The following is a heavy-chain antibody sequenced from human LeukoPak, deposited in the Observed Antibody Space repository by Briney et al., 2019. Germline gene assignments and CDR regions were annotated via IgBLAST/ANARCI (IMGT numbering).Heavy chain of an antibody. CDR3: ARAEANSDWPWRHFQY. J-gene: IGHJ1*01. Sequence: ASVNVSCKASGFTFTDYGITWVRQAPGQGLEWVGWISAYNGNTNYAQKLEGRVTMTIDTSTSTVYMDLRSLRFDDTAVYYCARAEANSDWPWRHFQYWGQGTLVTVSS. V-gene: IGHV1-18*04. D-gene: IGHD6-19*01. CDR2: ISAYNGNT. CDR1: GFTFTDYG.